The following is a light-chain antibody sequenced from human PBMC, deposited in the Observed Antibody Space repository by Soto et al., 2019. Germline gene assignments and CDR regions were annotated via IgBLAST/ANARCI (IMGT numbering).Light chain of an antibody. J-gene: IGLJ1*01. CDR2: EVS. CDR3: SSYAGSNNDYV. Sequence: QSALTQPPSASGSPGQSVTISCTGTSSDVGGYNYVSWYQQHPGKAPKLMIYEVSKRPSGVPDRFSGSKSGNTASLTVSGLQAGDEADYYCSSYAGSNNDYVFGTGTKLTVL. CDR1: SSDVGGYNY. V-gene: IGLV2-8*01.